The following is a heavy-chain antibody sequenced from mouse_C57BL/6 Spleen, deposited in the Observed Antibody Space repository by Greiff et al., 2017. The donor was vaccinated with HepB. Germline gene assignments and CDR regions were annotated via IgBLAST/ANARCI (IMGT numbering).Heavy chain of an antibody. J-gene: IGHJ4*01. CDR1: GFTFSSYG. D-gene: IGHD1-1*01. Sequence: EVQRVESGGDLVKPGGSLKLSCAASGFTFSSYGMSWVRQTPDKRLEWVATISSGGSYTYYPDSVKGRFTIYRDNAKNTLYLQMSSLKSEDTAMYYCARPDDSRSYSAMDYWGQGTSVTVSS. CDR3: ARPDDSRSYSAMDY. CDR2: ISSGGSYT. V-gene: IGHV5-6*01.